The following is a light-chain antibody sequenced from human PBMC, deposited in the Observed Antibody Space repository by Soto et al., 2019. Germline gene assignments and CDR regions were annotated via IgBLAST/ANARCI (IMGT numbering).Light chain of an antibody. CDR2: SNY. Sequence: QSFLTQPPSASGTPGQRVTISCSGSSSNIESNTVTWYQHLPGTAPRLVIYSNYDRPSGVPDRFSGSTSGTSASLVIRGLQSEDETDYYCAAWDDILNGYVFGGGTRSPS. CDR3: AAWDDILNGYV. V-gene: IGLV1-44*01. J-gene: IGLJ1*01. CDR1: SSNIESNT.